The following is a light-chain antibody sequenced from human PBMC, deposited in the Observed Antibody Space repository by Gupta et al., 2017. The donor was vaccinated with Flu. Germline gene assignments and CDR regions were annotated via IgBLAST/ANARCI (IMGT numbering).Light chain of an antibody. V-gene: IGKV2-28*01. J-gene: IGKJ2*01. CDR1: QRLLHSYGYHC. CDR3: MQANLPLYT. Sequence: IVMTQSPPSLPVTPGETASISCRSSQRLLHSYGYHCVDWYLQQPEQSQQLLYDLGSNRASVAPAWSARGGARNLFSMESSSVQNENVGYYYCMQANLPLYTFGRGTKLEI. CDR2: LGS.